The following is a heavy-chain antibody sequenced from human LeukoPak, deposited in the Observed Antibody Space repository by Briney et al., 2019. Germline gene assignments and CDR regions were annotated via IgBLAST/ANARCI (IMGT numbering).Heavy chain of an antibody. Sequence: PSETLSLTCTVSGGSISSSSYYWGWIRQPPGKGLEWIGSIYYSGSTYYNPSLKSRVTISVDTSKNQFSLKLSSVTAADTAVYYCAREEQSLDNWFDPWGQGTLVTVSA. D-gene: IGHD6-19*01. CDR1: GGSISSSSYY. CDR3: AREEQSLDNWFDP. CDR2: IYYSGST. V-gene: IGHV4-39*07. J-gene: IGHJ5*02.